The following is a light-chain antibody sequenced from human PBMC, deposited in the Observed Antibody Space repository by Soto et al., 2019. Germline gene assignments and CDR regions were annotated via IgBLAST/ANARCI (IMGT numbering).Light chain of an antibody. CDR2: KAY. V-gene: IGKV1-5*03. CDR3: QQYNDSPWT. CDR1: QSILRW. J-gene: IGKJ1*01. Sequence: DIQMTQSPSTLSASVGDRVTITCRASQSILRWLAWYQQKPGKAPKLLIHKAYNLESGVQSRFSASASGTEFTLTIRSLQPDDFATYYCQQYNDSPWTFGQGTKVDIK.